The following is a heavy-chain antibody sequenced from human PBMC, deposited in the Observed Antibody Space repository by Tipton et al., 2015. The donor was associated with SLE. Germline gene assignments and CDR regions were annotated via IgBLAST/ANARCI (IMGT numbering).Heavy chain of an antibody. D-gene: IGHD1-26*01. CDR2: INHSGST. J-gene: IGHJ2*01. Sequence: TLSLTCTVSGVSVTNYYWSWIRQPPGKGLEWIGEINHSGSTNYNPPLKSRVTILVDTAKNQLSLRLTSVTAADTAVYYCARLGVRKTNLYWYFDLWGRGTLVTVSS. CDR3: ARLGVRKTNLYWYFDL. CDR1: GVSVTNYY. V-gene: IGHV4-34*01.